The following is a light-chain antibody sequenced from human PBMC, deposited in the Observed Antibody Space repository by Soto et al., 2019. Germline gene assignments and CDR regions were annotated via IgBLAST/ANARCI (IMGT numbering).Light chain of an antibody. CDR3: HQYGSSPQT. J-gene: IGKJ1*01. Sequence: EIVLTQSPGTLSLSPGERATLSCRASQSVSSSYLAWYQQKPGQAPRLLIYGAFSRATGIPDRFSGSGSGTDLTRPISRLEPGDFAVYSGHQYGSSPQTFGQGNKVVIK. CDR2: GAF. V-gene: IGKV3-20*01. CDR1: QSVSSSY.